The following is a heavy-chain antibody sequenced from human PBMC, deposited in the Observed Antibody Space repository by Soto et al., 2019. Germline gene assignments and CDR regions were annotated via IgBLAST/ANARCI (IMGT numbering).Heavy chain of an antibody. V-gene: IGHV3-21*01. J-gene: IGHJ4*02. CDR3: ARDLGKGYSYGYRPYYFDY. D-gene: IGHD5-18*01. Sequence: LRLSCAASGSTFSSYSMNWVRQAPGKGLEWVSSISSSSSYIYYADSVKGRFTISRDNAKNSLYLQMNSLRAEDTAVYYCARDLGKGYSYGYRPYYFDYWGQGTLVTVSS. CDR1: GSTFSSYS. CDR2: ISSSSSYI.